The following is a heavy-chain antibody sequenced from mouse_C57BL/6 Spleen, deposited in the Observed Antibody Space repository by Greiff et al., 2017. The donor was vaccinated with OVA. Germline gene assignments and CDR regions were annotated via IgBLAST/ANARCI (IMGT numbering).Heavy chain of an antibody. V-gene: IGHV1-82*01. CDR3: ARGTLLFDY. Sequence: QVQLKESGPELVKPGASVKISCKASGYAFSSSWMNWVKQRPGKGLEWIGRIYPGDGDTNYNGKFKGKATLTADKSSSTAYMQLSSLTSEDSAVYFCARGTLLFDYWGQGTTLTVSS. CDR1: GYAFSSSW. J-gene: IGHJ2*01. CDR2: IYPGDGDT. D-gene: IGHD2-1*01.